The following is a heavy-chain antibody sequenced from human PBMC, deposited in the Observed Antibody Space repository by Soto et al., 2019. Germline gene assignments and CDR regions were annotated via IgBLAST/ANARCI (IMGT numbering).Heavy chain of an antibody. Sequence: ESLKISCKGSGYSFTSYWISWVRQMPGKGLEWMGRIDPSDSYTNYSPSFQGHVTISADKSISTAYLQWSSLKASDTAMYYCARTGIAVAGTNWFDPWGQGTLVTVSS. J-gene: IGHJ5*02. CDR1: GYSFTSYW. CDR3: ARTGIAVAGTNWFDP. CDR2: IDPSDSYT. V-gene: IGHV5-10-1*01. D-gene: IGHD6-19*01.